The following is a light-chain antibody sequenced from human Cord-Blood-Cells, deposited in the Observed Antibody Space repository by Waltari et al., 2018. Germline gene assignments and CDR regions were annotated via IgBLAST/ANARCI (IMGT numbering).Light chain of an antibody. CDR2: DAS. CDR1: QSVSSN. Sequence: EIVMTKPQAPLPLSPGERATLSCRASQSVSSNLAWYQQKPGQAPRLLIYDASTRATGIPARFSGSGSGTEFTLTISSLQSEDFAVYYCQQYNNWPYTFGQGTKLEIK. J-gene: IGKJ2*01. CDR3: QQYNNWPYT. V-gene: IGKV3-15*01.